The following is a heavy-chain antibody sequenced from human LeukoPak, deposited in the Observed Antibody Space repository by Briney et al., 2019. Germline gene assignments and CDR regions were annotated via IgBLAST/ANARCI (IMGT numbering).Heavy chain of an antibody. V-gene: IGHV4-39*01. CDR1: GDSISSGSYY. Sequence: SQTLSLTCTVSGDSISSGSYYWGWIRQPPGKGLEWIGSIYYSGSTYYNPSLKSRVTISVDTSKNQFSLKLSSVTAADTAVYYCARLLLRIRLFDYWGQGTLVTVSS. D-gene: IGHD3-16*01. J-gene: IGHJ4*02. CDR2: IYYSGST. CDR3: ARLLLRIRLFDY.